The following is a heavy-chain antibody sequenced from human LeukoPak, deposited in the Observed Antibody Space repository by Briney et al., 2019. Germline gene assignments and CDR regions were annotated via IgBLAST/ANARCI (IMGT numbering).Heavy chain of an antibody. CDR1: GYTFTSYY. J-gene: IGHJ4*02. V-gene: IGHV1-46*01. CDR3: ARAPPYCSSTSCYTREYYFDY. D-gene: IGHD2-2*02. Sequence: ASVKVSCKASGYTFTSYYMHWVRQAPGQVLEWMGIINPSGGSTSYAQKFQGRVTMTRDTSTSTVYMELSSLRSEDTAVYYCARAPPYCSSTSCYTREYYFDYWGQGTLVTVSS. CDR2: INPSGGST.